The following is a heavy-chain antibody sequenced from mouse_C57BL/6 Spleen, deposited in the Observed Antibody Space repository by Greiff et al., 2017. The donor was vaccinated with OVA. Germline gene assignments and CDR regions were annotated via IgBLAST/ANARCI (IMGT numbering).Heavy chain of an antibody. CDR2: IWGVGST. CDR3: ASSPGSSLFAY. CDR1: GFSLTSYG. V-gene: IGHV2-6*01. J-gene: IGHJ3*01. Sequence: VQLMESGPGLVAPSQSLSITCTVSGFSLTSYGVDWVRQSPGKGLEWLGVIWGVGSTNYNSALKSRLSISKDNSKSQVFLKMNSLQTDDTAMYYCASSPGSSLFAYWGQGTLVTVSA. D-gene: IGHD1-1*01.